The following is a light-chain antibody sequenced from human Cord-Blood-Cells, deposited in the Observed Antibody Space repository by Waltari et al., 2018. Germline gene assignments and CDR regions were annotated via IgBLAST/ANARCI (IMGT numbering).Light chain of an antibody. CDR1: SSDVGSYNL. CDR2: EVS. V-gene: IGLV2-23*02. CDR3: CSYAGSSTYV. J-gene: IGLJ1*01. Sequence: QSALTQPDSVSGSPGQSITISCTGTSSDVGSYNLVSGYQEHPGEAPKHMIYEVSKRPSGVSNRFAGSKSGNTASLTISGLQAEDEADYYCCSYAGSSTYVFGTGTKVTVL.